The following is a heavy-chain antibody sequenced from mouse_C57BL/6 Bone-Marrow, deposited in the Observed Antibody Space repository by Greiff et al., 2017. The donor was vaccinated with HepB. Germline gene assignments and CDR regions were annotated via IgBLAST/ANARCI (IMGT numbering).Heavy chain of an antibody. Sequence: DVKLVESGGGLVKPGGSLKLSCAASGFTFSSYAMSWVRQTPEKRLEWVATISDGGSYTYYPDNVKGRFTISRDNAKNNLYLQMSHLKSEDTAMYYCARAGLWYFDVWGTGTTVTVSS. J-gene: IGHJ1*03. V-gene: IGHV5-4*03. CDR1: GFTFSSYA. CDR3: ARAGLWYFDV. CDR2: ISDGGSYT.